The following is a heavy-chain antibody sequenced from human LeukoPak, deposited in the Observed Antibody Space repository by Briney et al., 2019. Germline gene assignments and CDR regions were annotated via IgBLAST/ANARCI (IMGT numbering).Heavy chain of an antibody. Sequence: GGSLRLSCAASGFTFSSYWMHWVRQARGKGLVWVSRINSDGSSTSYADSVKGRFTISRDNAKNTLYLQMNSLRAEDTAVYYCARDPYYYGMDVWGQGTTVTISS. J-gene: IGHJ6*02. CDR2: INSDGSST. V-gene: IGHV3-74*01. CDR3: ARDPYYYGMDV. CDR1: GFTFSSYW.